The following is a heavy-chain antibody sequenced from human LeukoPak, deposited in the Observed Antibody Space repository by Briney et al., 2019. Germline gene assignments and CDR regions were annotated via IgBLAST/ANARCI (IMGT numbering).Heavy chain of an antibody. J-gene: IGHJ3*02. CDR3: ARDFGFGYSSSSGAFDI. CDR1: GFTFSSYW. V-gene: IGHV3-7*01. CDR2: IKQDGSEK. D-gene: IGHD6-6*01. Sequence: GGSLGLSCAASGFTFSSYWMSWVRQAPGKGLEWVANIKQDGSEKYYVDSVKGRFTISRDNAKNSLYLQMNSLRAEDTAVYYCARDFGFGYSSSSGAFDIWGQGTMVTVSS.